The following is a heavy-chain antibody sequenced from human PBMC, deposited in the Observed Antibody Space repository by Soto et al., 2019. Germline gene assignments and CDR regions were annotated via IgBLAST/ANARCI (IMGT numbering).Heavy chain of an antibody. V-gene: IGHV3-7*05. Sequence: GGSLRLSCAVSGFTFNNYWMSWVRQAPGKGLEWVANIKQDGNEKYYVDSVKGRFTISRDNAKNSLYLQMNSLRAEDTAVYYCTRIISLAGVYWGQGTLVTVPQ. CDR2: IKQDGNEK. J-gene: IGHJ4*02. D-gene: IGHD3-10*01. CDR1: GFTFNNYW. CDR3: TRIISLAGVY.